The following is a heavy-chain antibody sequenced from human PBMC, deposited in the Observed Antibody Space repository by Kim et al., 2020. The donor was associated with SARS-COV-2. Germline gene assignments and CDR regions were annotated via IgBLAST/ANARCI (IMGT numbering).Heavy chain of an antibody. Sequence: ADSVKGRFTTSGDKSKNTLYRQLNSLRAKDTAVYYCAVVASKLRFLNFEYWGQGTLVTVSP. J-gene: IGHJ4*02. V-gene: IGHV3-23*01. CDR3: AVVASKLRFLNFEY. D-gene: IGHD3-3*01.